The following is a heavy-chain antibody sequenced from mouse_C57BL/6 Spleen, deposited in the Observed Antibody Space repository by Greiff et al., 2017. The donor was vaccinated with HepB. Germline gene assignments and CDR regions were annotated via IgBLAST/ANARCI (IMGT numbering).Heavy chain of an antibody. D-gene: IGHD4-1*01. Sequence: QVQLKQSGPGLVQPSQSLSITCTVSGFSLTSYGVHWVRQSPGKGLEWLGVIWSGGSTDYNAAFISRLSISKDNSKSQVFFKMNSLQADDTAIYYCARGGWDENFDYWGQGTTLTVSS. J-gene: IGHJ2*01. CDR2: IWSGGST. CDR3: ARGGWDENFDY. V-gene: IGHV2-2*01. CDR1: GFSLTSYG.